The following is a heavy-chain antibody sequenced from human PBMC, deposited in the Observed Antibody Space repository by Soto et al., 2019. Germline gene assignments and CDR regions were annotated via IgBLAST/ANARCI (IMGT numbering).Heavy chain of an antibody. V-gene: IGHV3-23*01. J-gene: IGHJ5*01. CDR1: GVGFALNTSS. CDR3: AKFSHWAIIAPTHDS. Sequence: QTGGSVRISCAASGVGFALNTSSMSWVRQEPGKGLEWVSTFRESGGTTHYANSVKGRFTISRDTSKNMLYLQMNSLRAEDTAIYYCAKFSHWAIIAPTHDSLGHGTLVTV. D-gene: IGHD2-2*01. CDR2: FRESGGTT.